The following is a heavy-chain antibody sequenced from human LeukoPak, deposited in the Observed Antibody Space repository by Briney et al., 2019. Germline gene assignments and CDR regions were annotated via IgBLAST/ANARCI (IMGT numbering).Heavy chain of an antibody. CDR2: ISYSGTT. CDR1: SASITSSPYF. J-gene: IGHJ4*02. Sequence: PSETLSLTCTVSSASITSSPYFWGWIRQSPGKGLEWIGSISYSGTTYYNPSLKSRLTISVDTSKNQFSLMLTSVTAADTAVYYCARDPRFSPFDYWGQGTLVTVSS. CDR3: ARDPRFSPFDY. V-gene: IGHV4-39*07.